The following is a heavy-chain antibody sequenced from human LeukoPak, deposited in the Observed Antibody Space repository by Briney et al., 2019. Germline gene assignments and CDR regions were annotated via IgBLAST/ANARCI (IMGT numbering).Heavy chain of an antibody. CDR1: GGTFSNYA. CDR3: ARDSGQIAVAGLPLDY. V-gene: IGHV1-69*01. CDR2: IIPISGTA. J-gene: IGHJ4*02. D-gene: IGHD6-19*01. Sequence: SVKVSCKASGGTFSNYAISWVRQAPGQGLEWMGGIIPISGTANYAQKFQGRVTITADESTSTAYMELSSLRSENTAVYYCARDSGQIAVAGLPLDYWGQGTLVTVSS.